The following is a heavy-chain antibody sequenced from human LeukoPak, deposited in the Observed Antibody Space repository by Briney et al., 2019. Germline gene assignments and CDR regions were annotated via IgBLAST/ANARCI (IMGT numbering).Heavy chain of an antibody. D-gene: IGHD3-10*01. J-gene: IGHJ4*02. CDR1: GSTFRNYV. Sequence: GGSLRLSCAASGSTFRNYVIHWVRQAPGKGLEWVAVTSSDLNVKLYADSVKGRFTISRDNSRSTLYLQMNSLRPEDTAIYYCARGGYYGSGSPPSLYFDYWGQGTLVTVSS. V-gene: IGHV3-30-3*01. CDR2: TSSDLNVK. CDR3: ARGGYYGSGSPPSLYFDY.